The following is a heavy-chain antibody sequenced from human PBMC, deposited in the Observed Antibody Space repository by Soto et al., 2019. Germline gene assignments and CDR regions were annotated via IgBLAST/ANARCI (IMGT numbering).Heavy chain of an antibody. D-gene: IGHD2-15*01. Sequence: GGSLRLSCEASGFPFRNIGVSWVRQAPGKGLEWISYISSVSSTIDYADSVKGRFTVSRDNAKNSLYLQMNSLRAEDTAVYYCARRMPHYYMDVWGKGTTVTVSS. CDR3: ARRMPHYYMDV. J-gene: IGHJ6*03. V-gene: IGHV3-48*01. CDR1: GFPFRNIG. CDR2: ISSVSSTI.